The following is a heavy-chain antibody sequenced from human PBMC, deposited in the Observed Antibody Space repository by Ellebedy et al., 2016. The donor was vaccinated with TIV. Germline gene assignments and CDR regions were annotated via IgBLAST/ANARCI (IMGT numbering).Heavy chain of an antibody. Sequence: GESLKISXAASGFSISTHSMNWVRQAAGKGLEWVSSISSSSSYIYYADSVKGRFTISRDNAKNSLYLQMNSLRAEDTAVYYCARDYYDSSGPSREYNWFDPWGQGTLVTVSS. CDR2: ISSSSSYI. V-gene: IGHV3-21*01. D-gene: IGHD3-22*01. CDR3: ARDYYDSSGPSREYNWFDP. CDR1: GFSISTHS. J-gene: IGHJ5*02.